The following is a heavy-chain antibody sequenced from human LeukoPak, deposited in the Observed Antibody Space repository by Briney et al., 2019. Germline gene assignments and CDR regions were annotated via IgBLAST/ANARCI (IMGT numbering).Heavy chain of an antibody. CDR3: ASRPADTTWYGVFDY. CDR2: IFNTGNT. V-gene: IGHV4-59*11. D-gene: IGHD3-10*01. J-gene: IGHJ4*02. Sequence: PSETLSLTCSVSAGSINSHYWSWIRQPPVKRLECIRYIFNTGNTNYNPSLASRVTMSVDTSRAQFFLRLSPVTAADTAIYYCASRPADTTWYGVFDYWSQGTLVTVS. CDR1: AGSINSHY.